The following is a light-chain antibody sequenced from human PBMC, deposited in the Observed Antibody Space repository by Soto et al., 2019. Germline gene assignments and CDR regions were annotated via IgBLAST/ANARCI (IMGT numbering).Light chain of an antibody. Sequence: QSVLTQPPSASVTPGQRVTISCSGSSSNIGSNTVNWYQQLPGTAPKLLIYNNNQRPSGVPDRFSGSKSGTSAFLAISGLQSEDEADYYCAAWDDSLNGLVFGTGTKVTVL. J-gene: IGLJ1*01. CDR2: NNN. CDR3: AAWDDSLNGLV. CDR1: SSNIGSNT. V-gene: IGLV1-44*01.